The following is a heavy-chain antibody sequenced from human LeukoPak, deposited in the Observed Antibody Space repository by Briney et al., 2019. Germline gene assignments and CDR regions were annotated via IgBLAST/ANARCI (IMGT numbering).Heavy chain of an antibody. D-gene: IGHD2-21*01. CDR3: ARVEVGGDYSKFDY. V-gene: IGHV3-9*01. CDR1: GFTFDDYA. CDR2: ISWNSGSI. J-gene: IGHJ4*02. Sequence: GGSLRLSCAASGFTFDDYAMHWVRQAPGKVLEWVSGISWNSGSIGYADSVKGRFTISRDNAKNTLSLQMNSLRAEDTAVYYCARVEVGGDYSKFDYWGQGTLVTVSS.